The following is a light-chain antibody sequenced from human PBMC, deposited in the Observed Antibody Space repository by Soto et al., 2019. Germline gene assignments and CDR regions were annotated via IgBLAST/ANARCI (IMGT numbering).Light chain of an antibody. CDR1: QSVSSSF. CDR2: CAS. Sequence: EIVLTQSPGTLSLSPGERATLSCRASQSVSSSFLAWYQQKPGQAPRLLIYCASSRATGIPDRFSGSGSGTDFTLTISRREAEDVAVYYCQQYGSSPLTGGGGTKVEIK. V-gene: IGKV3-20*01. CDR3: QQYGSSPLT. J-gene: IGKJ4*02.